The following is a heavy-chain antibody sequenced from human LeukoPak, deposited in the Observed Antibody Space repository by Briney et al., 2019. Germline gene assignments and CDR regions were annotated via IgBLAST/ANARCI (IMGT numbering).Heavy chain of an antibody. CDR1: GFSFSSYV. J-gene: IGHJ4*02. CDR3: AKCHIRMSTVCFFDA. V-gene: IGHV3-23*01. D-gene: IGHD5/OR15-5a*01. CDR2: IGVRGEDT. Sequence: GGSLRLSCAASGFSFSSYVMSWVRQAPGKGLEWVSGIGVRGEDTYYADSVKGRFTISRDNSDNTLYLQMNSLRAEDTAIYYCAKCHIRMSTVCFFDAWGQGTRVTVSP.